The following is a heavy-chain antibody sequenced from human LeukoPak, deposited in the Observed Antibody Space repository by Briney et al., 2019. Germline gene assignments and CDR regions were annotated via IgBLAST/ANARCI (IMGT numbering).Heavy chain of an antibody. Sequence: ASVKVSCKASGYTLTNYGISWVRQAPAQGLVWMGWISAYNGNTNYAQKLQGRVTMTTDTSTSTAYMELRSLRSDDTAVYYCAILGDYYDSSGYYYGFDYWGQGTLVTVSS. CDR3: AILGDYYDSSGYYYGFDY. J-gene: IGHJ4*02. D-gene: IGHD3-22*01. CDR2: ISAYNGNT. V-gene: IGHV1-18*01. CDR1: GYTLTNYG.